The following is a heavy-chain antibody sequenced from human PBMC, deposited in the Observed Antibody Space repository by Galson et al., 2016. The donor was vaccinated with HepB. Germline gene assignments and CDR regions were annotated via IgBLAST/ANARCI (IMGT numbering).Heavy chain of an antibody. CDR2: MNSDGSRR. V-gene: IGHV3-74*01. D-gene: IGHD1/OR15-1a*01. CDR3: ARQQMYYGLDV. Sequence: SLRLSCAASGFTFSSSWMHWVRQVPGKGLVWVSRMNSDGSRRSYSDFVKGRFTISRDNARNTLYLQMNRLRAEDTAVYYCARQQMYYGLDVWGQGTTVTVS. J-gene: IGHJ6*02. CDR1: GFTFSSSW.